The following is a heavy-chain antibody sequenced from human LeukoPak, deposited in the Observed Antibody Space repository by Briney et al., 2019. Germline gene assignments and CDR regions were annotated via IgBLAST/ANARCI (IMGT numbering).Heavy chain of an antibody. CDR2: ISWNSGSI. CDR1: GFTFDDYA. V-gene: IGHV3-9*01. CDR3: AKGSSSIAAPTDY. D-gene: IGHD6-6*01. J-gene: IGHJ4*02. Sequence: GRSLRLSCAASGFTFDDYAMHWVRQAPGKGLEWVSGISWNSGSIGYADSVKGRFTISRDNAKNSLYLQMNSLRAEDTALYYCAKGSSSIAAPTDYWGQGTPVTVSS.